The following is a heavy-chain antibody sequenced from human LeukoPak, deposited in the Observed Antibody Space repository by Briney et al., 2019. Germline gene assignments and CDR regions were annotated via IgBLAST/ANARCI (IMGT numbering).Heavy chain of an antibody. J-gene: IGHJ4*02. Sequence: GGSLRLSCAASGFTFSSHLMHWVRQAPGKGLEWVSAISGSGGSTYYADSVKGRFTISRDNSKDTLYLQMNSLRAGDSAVYYCAKRLPTVGATKGFDYWGQGTLVTVSS. CDR3: AKRLPTVGATKGFDY. CDR1: GFTFSSHL. V-gene: IGHV3-23*01. CDR2: ISGSGGST. D-gene: IGHD1-26*01.